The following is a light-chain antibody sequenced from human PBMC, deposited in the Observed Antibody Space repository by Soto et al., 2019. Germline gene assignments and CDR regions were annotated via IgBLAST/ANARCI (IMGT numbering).Light chain of an antibody. J-gene: IGLJ2*01. CDR3: QSYDSSLSVV. V-gene: IGLV1-40*01. CDR2: VNS. Sequence: QSVLAQPPSVSGAPGQRVTMSCTGSSSNIGAGYDVHWYQQLPGTAPKLLIYVNSNRPSGVPDRFSGSKSGTSASLAITGLQAEDEADYYCQSYDSSLSVVFGGGTQLTVL. CDR1: SSNIGAGYD.